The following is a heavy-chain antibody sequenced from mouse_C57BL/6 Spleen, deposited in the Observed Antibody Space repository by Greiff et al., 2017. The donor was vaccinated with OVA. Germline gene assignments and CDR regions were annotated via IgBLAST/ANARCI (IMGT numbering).Heavy chain of an antibody. J-gene: IGHJ3*01. CDR2: IHPNSGST. D-gene: IGHD1-1*01. V-gene: IGHV1-64*01. CDR3: ARGDGSNPPFAY. CDR1: GYTFTSYW. Sequence: VQLQESGAELVKPGASVKLSCKASGYTFTSYWMHWVKQRPGQGLEWIGMIHPNSGSTNYNEKFKSKATLTVDKSSSTAYMQLSSLTSEDSAVYYCARGDGSNPPFAYWGQGTLVTVSA.